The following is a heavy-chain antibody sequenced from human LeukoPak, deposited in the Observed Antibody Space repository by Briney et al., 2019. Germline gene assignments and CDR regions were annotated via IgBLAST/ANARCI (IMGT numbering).Heavy chain of an antibody. CDR2: ISWNSGSI. Sequence: GGSLRLSCAASGFTFDDYAMHWVRQAAGKGLEWVSGISWNSGSIGYADSVKGRFTISRDNAKNSLYLQLNSLRAEDMALYYCAKGGYSSSSGWFDPWGQGTLVTVSS. CDR3: AKGGYSSSSGWFDP. J-gene: IGHJ5*02. CDR1: GFTFDDYA. V-gene: IGHV3-9*03. D-gene: IGHD6-6*01.